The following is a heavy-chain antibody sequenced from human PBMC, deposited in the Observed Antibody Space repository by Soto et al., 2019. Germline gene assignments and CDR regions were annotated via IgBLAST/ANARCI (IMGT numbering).Heavy chain of an antibody. CDR3: ARVKVGDLVRFELFFDL. CDR1: GGTISSGGYS. Sequence: TLSLTCAVSGGTISSGGYSWSWLRQPPGKGLEWIAYIFHTGSTFYTSSLKPRISISVARYKNQFSLKLKSVTETDTAVYCGARVKVGDLVRFELFFDLWGRGTLVTVSS. J-gene: IGHJ2*01. D-gene: IGHD1-26*01. CDR2: IFHTGST. V-gene: IGHV4-30-2*01.